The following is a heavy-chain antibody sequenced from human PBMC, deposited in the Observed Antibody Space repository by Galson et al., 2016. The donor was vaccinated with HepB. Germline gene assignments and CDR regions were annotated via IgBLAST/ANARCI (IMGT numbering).Heavy chain of an antibody. J-gene: IGHJ4*02. CDR1: GFTFSNAW. V-gene: IGHV3-15*01. CDR2: IKSKTDGGTT. CDR3: TTVPEWAWSHRRYFDY. Sequence: SLRLSCAASGFTFSNAWMSWVRQAPGKGLEWVGRIKSKTDGGTTDYAAPVKGRFTISRDDSQNTLYLQMNSLKTADTAVYYCTTVPEWAWSHRRYFDYWGQGTLVTVAS. D-gene: IGHD1-26*01.